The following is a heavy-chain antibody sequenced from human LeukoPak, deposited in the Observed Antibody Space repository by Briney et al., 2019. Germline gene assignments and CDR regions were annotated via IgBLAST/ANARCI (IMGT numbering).Heavy chain of an antibody. V-gene: IGHV1-69*13. Sequence: SVKVSCKASGGTFSSYAIGWVRQAPGQGLEWMGGIIPIFGTANYAQKFQGRVTITADESTSTAYMELSSLRSEDTAVYYCARENGDSRRGYYGMDVWGQGTTVTVSS. CDR3: ARENGDSRRGYYGMDV. CDR2: IIPIFGTA. J-gene: IGHJ6*02. CDR1: GGTFSSYA. D-gene: IGHD4-17*01.